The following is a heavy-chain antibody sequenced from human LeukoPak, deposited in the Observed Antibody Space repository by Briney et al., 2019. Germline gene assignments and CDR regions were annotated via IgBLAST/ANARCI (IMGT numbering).Heavy chain of an antibody. CDR3: ARGSGTSRPYYLDC. CDR2: ISSSSSYI. V-gene: IGHV3-21*01. Sequence: GGSLRLSCAASGFTFSSYSMNWVRQAPGKGLEWVSSISSSSSYIYYADSVKGRFTISRDNAKNSLYLQMNSLRAEDTAVYYCARGSGTSRPYYLDCWGWGTLVTVSS. J-gene: IGHJ4*02. CDR1: GFTFSSYS. D-gene: IGHD6-25*01.